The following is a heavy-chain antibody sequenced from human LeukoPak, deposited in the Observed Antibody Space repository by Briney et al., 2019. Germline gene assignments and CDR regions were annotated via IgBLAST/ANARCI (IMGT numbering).Heavy chain of an antibody. Sequence: SETLSLTCTVAGGAISSYYWSWIRQPPGKGLEWIGYIYYSGSTYCNPSLKSRVTISVDTSKNQFSLKLSSVTAADTAVYYCARDRWYGYYYYGMDVWGQGTTVTVSS. CDR2: IYYSGST. CDR3: ARDRWYGYYYYGMDV. J-gene: IGHJ6*02. D-gene: IGHD6-13*01. CDR1: GGAISSYY. V-gene: IGHV4-59*12.